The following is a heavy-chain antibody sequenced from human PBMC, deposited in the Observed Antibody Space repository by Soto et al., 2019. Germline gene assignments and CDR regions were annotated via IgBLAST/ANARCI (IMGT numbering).Heavy chain of an antibody. CDR3: AKDRGWELLMYYFDY. CDR1: GFTFDDYA. Sequence: DVQLVESGGGLVQPGRSLRLSCAASGFTFDDYAMHWVRQAPGKGLEWVSGISWNSGSIGYADSVKGRFTISRDNAKNSLYLQMNSLRAEDTALYYCAKDRGWELLMYYFDYWGQGTLVTVSS. D-gene: IGHD1-26*01. J-gene: IGHJ4*02. CDR2: ISWNSGSI. V-gene: IGHV3-9*01.